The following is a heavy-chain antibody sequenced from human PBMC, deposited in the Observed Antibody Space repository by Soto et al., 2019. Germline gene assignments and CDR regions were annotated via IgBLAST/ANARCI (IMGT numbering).Heavy chain of an antibody. V-gene: IGHV3-23*01. CDR1: GFTFSNYA. D-gene: IGHD2-21*02. CDR3: AKSGLKGGNSLFYYYGLDV. J-gene: IGHJ6*02. Sequence: GGSLRLSCAACGFTFSNYAMTWVRQAPGKGLEWVSGVSGDGGSTYYADSVKGRFTFSRDNSKNTLYLQMNSLRAADTAVYYCAKSGLKGGNSLFYYYGLDVWGQGTTVTVSS. CDR2: VSGDGGST.